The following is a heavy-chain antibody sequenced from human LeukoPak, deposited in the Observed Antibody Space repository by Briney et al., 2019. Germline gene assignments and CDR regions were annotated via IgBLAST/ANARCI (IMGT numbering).Heavy chain of an antibody. J-gene: IGHJ4*02. Sequence: ASVKVSCKASGYTFTGYYMHWVRQAPGQGLEWMGWINPNSGGTNYAQKFQGRVTMTRDTSISTAYMELSRLRSDDTAVYYCARAYYYGSGGFNDYWGQGTLVTVSS. V-gene: IGHV1-2*02. CDR1: GYTFTGYY. CDR2: INPNSGGT. D-gene: IGHD3-10*01. CDR3: ARAYYYGSGGFNDY.